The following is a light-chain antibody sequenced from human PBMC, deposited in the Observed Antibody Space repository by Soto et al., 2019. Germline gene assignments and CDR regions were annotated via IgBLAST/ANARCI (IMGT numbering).Light chain of an antibody. Sequence: IQLSQSPSTLSGSVGDRFTITCWASQTISSWLAWYQQKPGKAPKLLIYKASTLKSGGPSRFSGSGSGTEFTLTISSLQPDDFATYYCQHYNSYSEAFGQGTKVDIK. V-gene: IGKV1-5*03. J-gene: IGKJ1*01. CDR2: KAS. CDR1: QTISSW. CDR3: QHYNSYSEA.